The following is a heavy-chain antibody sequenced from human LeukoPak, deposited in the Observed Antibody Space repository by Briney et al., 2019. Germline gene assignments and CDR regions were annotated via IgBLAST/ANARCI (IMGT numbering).Heavy chain of an antibody. V-gene: IGHV2-70*04. J-gene: IGHJ4*02. CDR1: GFSLITSGMR. Sequence: SGPTLVKPTQTLTLTCTFSGFSLITSGMRVGWIRQPPGKALEWLARIDWDDAKFFSPSPKTRLIISKDTSKNQVVLTMTNMDPVDTATYFCARTPIAVSGFDYWGQGTLVTVSS. CDR3: ARTPIAVSGFDY. CDR2: IDWDDAK. D-gene: IGHD6-19*01.